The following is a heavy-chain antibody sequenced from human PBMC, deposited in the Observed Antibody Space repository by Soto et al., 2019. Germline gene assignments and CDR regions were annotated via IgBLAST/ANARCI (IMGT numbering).Heavy chain of an antibody. Sequence: GAPVKASCKASRYTFTSYCISWVRQAPGQGLEWIGWISAYNGNTNYAQKLQGRVTMTTDTSTSTAYMELRSLRSDDTAVYYCARVEVVVVVAATPYYYYYMDVWGKGTTVTVSS. V-gene: IGHV1-18*01. CDR3: ARVEVVVVVAATPYYYYYMDV. CDR2: ISAYNGNT. D-gene: IGHD2-15*01. J-gene: IGHJ6*03. CDR1: RYTFTSYC.